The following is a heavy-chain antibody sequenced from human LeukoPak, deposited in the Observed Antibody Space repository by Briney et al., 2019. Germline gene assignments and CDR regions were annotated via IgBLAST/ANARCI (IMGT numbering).Heavy chain of an antibody. Sequence: GGSLRLSCAASGFTFSSYDMHWVRQATGKGLEWVSAIGTAGDTYYPGSVKGRFTISRENAKNSLYLQMNSLRAGDTAVYYCARDGYGSRGFDYWGQGTLVTVSS. D-gene: IGHD5-12*01. CDR1: GFTFSSYD. J-gene: IGHJ4*02. CDR3: ARDGYGSRGFDY. V-gene: IGHV3-13*01. CDR2: IGTAGDT.